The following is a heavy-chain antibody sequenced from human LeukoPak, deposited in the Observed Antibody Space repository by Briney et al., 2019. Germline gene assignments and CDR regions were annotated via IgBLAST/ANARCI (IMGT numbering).Heavy chain of an antibody. Sequence: GRSLRLSCAASGFTFSSYEMNWVRQAPGKGLEWVSYISSSGSTIYYADSVKGRFTISRDNAKNSLYLRTNSLRAEDTALYYCARVRGSSWNPPFDYWGQGTLVTVSS. J-gene: IGHJ4*02. CDR3: ARVRGSSWNPPFDY. V-gene: IGHV3-48*03. CDR1: GFTFSSYE. CDR2: ISSSGSTI. D-gene: IGHD6-13*01.